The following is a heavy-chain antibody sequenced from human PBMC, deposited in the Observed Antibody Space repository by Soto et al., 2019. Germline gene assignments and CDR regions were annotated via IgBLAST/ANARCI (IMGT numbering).Heavy chain of an antibody. CDR1: GFTFTRYS. CDR3: AKNYFFDS. Sequence: GGALTLSRAASGFTFTRYSMNWVRQAPGRGLEWVSSVSISSDGPYYADSVKGRFTISRDNSKNTLYLQLNSLRGEDTATYYCAKNYFFDSWGQGTPVTVSS. CDR2: VSISSDGP. V-gene: IGHV3-23*01. J-gene: IGHJ4*02.